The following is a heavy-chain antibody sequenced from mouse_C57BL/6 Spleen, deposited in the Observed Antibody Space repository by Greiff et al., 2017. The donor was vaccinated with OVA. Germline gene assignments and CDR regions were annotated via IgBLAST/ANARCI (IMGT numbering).Heavy chain of an antibody. J-gene: IGHJ4*01. CDR3: AKGSSTGYAMDY. Sequence: QVQLQQSGPGLVQPSQSLSITCTVSGFSLTSYGVHWVRQSPGKGLEWLGVIWRGGSTDYNAPFMSRLSITKDNSKSQVFFKMNSLQADDTAIYYCAKGSSTGYAMDYWGQGTSVTVSS. CDR2: IWRGGST. CDR1: GFSLTSYG. V-gene: IGHV2-5*01. D-gene: IGHD1-1*01.